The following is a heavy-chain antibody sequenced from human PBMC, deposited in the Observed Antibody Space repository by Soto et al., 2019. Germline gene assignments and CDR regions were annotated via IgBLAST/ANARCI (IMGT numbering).Heavy chain of an antibody. D-gene: IGHD6-19*01. Sequence: QVQLQQWGAGLLKPSETLSLTCAVYGGSFSGYYWSWIRQPPGKGLEWIGEINHSGSTTYNPSLKSRVTISVDTSKNQFSLKLSSVTAADTAVYYCARGIAVFEWGQGTLVTVSS. CDR1: GGSFSGYY. CDR2: INHSGST. CDR3: ARGIAVFE. J-gene: IGHJ4*02. V-gene: IGHV4-34*01.